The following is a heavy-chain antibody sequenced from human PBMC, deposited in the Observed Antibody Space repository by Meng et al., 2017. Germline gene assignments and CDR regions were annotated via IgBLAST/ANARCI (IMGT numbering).Heavy chain of an antibody. J-gene: IGHJ4*02. V-gene: IGHV3-23*01. CDR1: GFTFNTYA. Sequence: ESLKISCAASGFTFNTYAMSWVRQAPGKGLEWVSTINGGGGSTYYADSVKGRFTMSRDNSKNTLYLEMNSLRAEDTAVYYCARKITVVTPTDYWGQGTLVTVSS. D-gene: IGHD4-23*01. CDR2: INGGGGST. CDR3: ARKITVVTPTDY.